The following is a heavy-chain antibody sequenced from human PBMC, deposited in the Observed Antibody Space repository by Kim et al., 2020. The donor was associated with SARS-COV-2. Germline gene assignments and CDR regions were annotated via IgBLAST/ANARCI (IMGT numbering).Heavy chain of an antibody. J-gene: IGHJ3*02. V-gene: IGHV4-59*01. D-gene: IGHD3-10*01. CDR1: GGSISSYY. Sequence: SETLSLTCTVSGGSISSYYWSWIRQPPGKGLEWIGYIYYSGSTNYNPSLKSRVTISVDTSKNQFSLKLSSVTAADTAVYYCARVGLRQVGGAFDIWGQGTMVTVSS. CDR3: ARVGLRQVGGAFDI. CDR2: IYYSGST.